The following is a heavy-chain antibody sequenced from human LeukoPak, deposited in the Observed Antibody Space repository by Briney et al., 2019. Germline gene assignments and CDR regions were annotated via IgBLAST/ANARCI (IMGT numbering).Heavy chain of an antibody. CDR2: IFSNDEK. D-gene: IGHD3-10*01. CDR1: GFSLSNARMG. J-gene: IGHJ4*02. Sequence: GSGPVLVKPTETLTLTCTVSGFSLSNARMGVSWIGQPPGKALECLAHIFSNDEKSYSTSHKSRLRISTDTHTNQVGLTLTNMDPVDTATYYCARIRTEWEYYYGSGSYYNGFTYFDYWGQGTLVTVSS. CDR3: ARIRTEWEYYYGSGSYYNGFTYFDY. V-gene: IGHV2-26*01.